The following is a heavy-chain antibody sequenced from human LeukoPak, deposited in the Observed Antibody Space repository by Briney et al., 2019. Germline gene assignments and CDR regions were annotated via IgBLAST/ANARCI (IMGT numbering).Heavy chain of an antibody. CDR2: ISYDGSNK. CDR3: ARVVPAKYGMDV. V-gene: IGHV3-30*19. D-gene: IGHD2-2*01. J-gene: IGHJ6*02. Sequence: GGSLRLSCAASGFTFSSYGMHWVRQAPGKGLEWVAVISYDGSNKYYADSVKGRFTISRDNSKNTLYLQMNSLRAEDTAVYYCARVVPAKYGMDVWGQGTTVTVSS. CDR1: GFTFSSYG.